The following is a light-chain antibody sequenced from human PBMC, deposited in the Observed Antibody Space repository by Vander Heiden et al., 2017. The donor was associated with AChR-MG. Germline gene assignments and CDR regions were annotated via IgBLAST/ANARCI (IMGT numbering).Light chain of an antibody. J-gene: IGLJ2*01. CDR1: SSNIGAGYD. CDR2: GNS. V-gene: IGLV1-40*01. CDR3: QSYDSSRSGHVV. Sequence: QSVLTPPHSVSAAPGPRVTISCSGRSSNIGAGYDVHWSQQRPGTAPKLLIYGNSNRPAGVPDRYSGSKSGTAASLAITGLQAEDEADYYCQSYDSSRSGHVVFGGGTKLTVL.